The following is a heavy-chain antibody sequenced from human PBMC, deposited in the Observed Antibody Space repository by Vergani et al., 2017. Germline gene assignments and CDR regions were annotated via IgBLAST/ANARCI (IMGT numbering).Heavy chain of an antibody. D-gene: IGHD3-9*01. Sequence: QVQVVQSGAEVKKSGASVKVSCKTSGYTFSNYYMHWVRQAPGQGLEWMGIINPSGGHTNYAQKFQGRVTITADTSTDTAYMELSSLRSEDTAVYYCATGPGANDTPSAGWGQGTLVTVSS. V-gene: IGHV1-46*01. CDR3: ATGPGANDTPSAG. J-gene: IGHJ4*02. CDR2: INPSGGHT. CDR1: GYTFSNYY.